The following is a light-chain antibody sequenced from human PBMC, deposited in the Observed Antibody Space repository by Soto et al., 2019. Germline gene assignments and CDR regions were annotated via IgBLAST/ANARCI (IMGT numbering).Light chain of an antibody. Sequence: QSALTQPASVSGSPGQSITISCTGTNSDIGGFPYVSWYQQHPGKAPKLMIYEVSNRPSGVSNRFSGSKSGNAASLTISGLQAEDEADYYCSSYRGTITVFGGGTKLTVL. CDR1: NSDIGGFPY. V-gene: IGLV2-14*01. CDR3: SSYRGTITV. J-gene: IGLJ3*02. CDR2: EVS.